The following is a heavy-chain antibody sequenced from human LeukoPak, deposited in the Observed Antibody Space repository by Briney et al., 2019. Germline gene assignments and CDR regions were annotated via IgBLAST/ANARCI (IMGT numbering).Heavy chain of an antibody. D-gene: IGHD1-7*01. V-gene: IGHV3-30*15. J-gene: IGHJ6*03. CDR3: VREEQELVRDYYYYMDV. CDR1: GFIFSNFA. CDR2: ISYDGKSK. Sequence: PGGSLRLSCVGSGFIFSNFAMHWVRQAPGKGLEWVALISYDGKSKYYADSMKGRFIISRDNSKNTLFLQMSGLRVDDTAVYYCVREEQELVRDYYYYMDVWGKGTTVTVSS.